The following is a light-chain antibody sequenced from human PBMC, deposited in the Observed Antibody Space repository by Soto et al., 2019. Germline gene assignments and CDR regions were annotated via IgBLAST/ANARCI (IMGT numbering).Light chain of an antibody. J-gene: IGKJ1*01. Sequence: DIQMTQSPSSLSASVGDRVTITCRASQSISSNLNWYQQKPGKAPKLLIYAASNLQSGVPSTFSGSGSGTDFTLTISSLQPEDFETYYCQQSHSIPWTLGQGTKVDI. V-gene: IGKV1-39*01. CDR1: QSISSN. CDR2: AAS. CDR3: QQSHSIPWT.